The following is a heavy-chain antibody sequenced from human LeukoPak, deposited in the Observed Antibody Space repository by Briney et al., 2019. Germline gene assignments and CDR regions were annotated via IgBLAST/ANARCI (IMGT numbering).Heavy chain of an antibody. Sequence: GGSLRLSCAASGFTFYSYAMSWVRQAPGKGLEWVAVISYDGSNKYYADSVKGRFTISRDNSKNTLYLQMNSLRAEDTAVYYCARYCSSTSCRHFDYWGQGTLVTVSS. CDR1: GFTFYSYA. CDR3: ARYCSSTSCRHFDY. D-gene: IGHD2-2*01. J-gene: IGHJ4*02. CDR2: ISYDGSNK. V-gene: IGHV3-30-3*01.